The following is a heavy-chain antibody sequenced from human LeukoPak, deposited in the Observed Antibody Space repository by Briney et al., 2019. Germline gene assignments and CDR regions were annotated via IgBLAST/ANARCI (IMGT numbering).Heavy chain of an antibody. J-gene: IGHJ4*02. V-gene: IGHV4-61*01. CDR1: GGSVSSGTYY. CDR3: ARDPSGRAAAGRGDY. D-gene: IGHD6-13*01. CDR2: IYYSGST. Sequence: SETLSLTRTVSGGSVSSGTYYWSWIRQPPGKGLEWIGYIYYSGSTNYNPSLKSRVTISVDTSKNQFSLKLSSVTAADTAVYYCARDPSGRAAAGRGDYWGQGTLVTVSS.